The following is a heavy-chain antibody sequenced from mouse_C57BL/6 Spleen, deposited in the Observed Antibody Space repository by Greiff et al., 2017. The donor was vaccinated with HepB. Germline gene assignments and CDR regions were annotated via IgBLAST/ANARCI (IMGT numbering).Heavy chain of an antibody. CDR3: ARRGEAQVFDY. D-gene: IGHD3-2*02. J-gene: IGHJ2*01. V-gene: IGHV1-53*01. Sequence: QVHVKQPGTELVKPGASVKLSCKASGYTFTSYWMHWVKQRPGQGLEWIGNINPSNGGTNYNEKFKSKATLTVDKSSSTAYMQLSSLTSEDSAVYYCARRGEAQVFDYWGQGTTLTVSS. CDR2: INPSNGGT. CDR1: GYTFTSYW.